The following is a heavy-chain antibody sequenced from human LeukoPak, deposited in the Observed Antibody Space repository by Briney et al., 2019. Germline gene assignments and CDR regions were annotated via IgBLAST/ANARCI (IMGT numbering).Heavy chain of an antibody. CDR1: GGTFTSYA. V-gene: IGHV1-69*04. CDR2: ITPLLGVR. D-gene: IGHD3-22*01. J-gene: IGHJ4*02. CDR3: AKEPEDYYDGSGYSPDY. Sequence: SVKVSCKASGGTFTSYAFSWVRQAPGQGLEWMGRITPLLGVRNYAQKFQGRVTMTADKSTSTVYMELSSLKSADTAVYYCAKEPEDYYDGSGYSPDYWGQGTLVTVCS.